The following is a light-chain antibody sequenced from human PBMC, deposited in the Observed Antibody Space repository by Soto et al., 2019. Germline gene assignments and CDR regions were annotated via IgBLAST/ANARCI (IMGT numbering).Light chain of an antibody. Sequence: QSVLTQPPSASGSPGQSVAISCTGTSSDVGGYNYVSWYQQHPAKAPKLRIYEVNKRPSGVPDRFSGSKSGNTASPTVSGLQAEDEADYYCSSYAGSSNVFGTGTKLTVL. CDR3: SSYAGSSNV. CDR2: EVN. J-gene: IGLJ1*01. CDR1: SSDVGGYNY. V-gene: IGLV2-8*01.